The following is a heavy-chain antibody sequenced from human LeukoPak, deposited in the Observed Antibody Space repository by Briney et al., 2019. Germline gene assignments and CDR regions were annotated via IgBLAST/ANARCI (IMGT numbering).Heavy chain of an antibody. CDR2: ISGSGGST. D-gene: IGHD3-3*01. V-gene: IGHV3-23*01. CDR1: GFTFSNYW. CDR3: AKDNNVLRFLEWLPTSPVAYYGMDV. J-gene: IGHJ6*02. Sequence: GGSLRLSCAASGFTFSNYWMNWVRQAPGKGLEWVSAISGSGGSTYYADSVKGRFTISRDNSKNTLYLQMNSLRAEDTAVYYCAKDNNVLRFLEWLPTSPVAYYGMDVWGQGTTVTVSS.